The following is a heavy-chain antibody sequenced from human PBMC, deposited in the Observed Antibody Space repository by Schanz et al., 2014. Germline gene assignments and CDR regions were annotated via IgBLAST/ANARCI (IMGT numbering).Heavy chain of an antibody. Sequence: VQLVASGGGLVQPGGSLRLSCAASGFTFRDYYMSWIRQAPGKGLEWVSDISSGSSYANYADSVKGRFTISRDNAKNSLYLQMNSLRAEHTAVYYCAKQIHYDILTVTRNWGQGTLVTVSS. CDR2: ISSGSSYA. J-gene: IGHJ4*02. D-gene: IGHD3-9*01. CDR1: GFTFRDYY. CDR3: AKQIHYDILTVTRN. V-gene: IGHV3-11*05.